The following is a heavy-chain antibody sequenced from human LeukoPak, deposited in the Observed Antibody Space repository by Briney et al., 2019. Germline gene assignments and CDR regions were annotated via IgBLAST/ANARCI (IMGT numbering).Heavy chain of an antibody. D-gene: IGHD5-18*01. CDR3: ARGGSVQLWSKYNWFDP. Sequence: GGSLRVSCEASGFSFSDYYMSWIRQAPGKGLEWVSYISGSGSSIYYADYVKGRFTISRDNSRNTLYLQMNSLRAEDTAVYYCARGGSVQLWSKYNWFDPWGQGTLVTVSS. J-gene: IGHJ5*02. CDR2: ISGSGSSI. V-gene: IGHV3-11*01. CDR1: GFSFSDYY.